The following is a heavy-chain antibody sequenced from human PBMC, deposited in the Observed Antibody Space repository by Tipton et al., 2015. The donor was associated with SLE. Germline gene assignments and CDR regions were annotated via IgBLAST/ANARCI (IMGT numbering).Heavy chain of an antibody. J-gene: IGHJ4*02. CDR1: GDSIRSGSYY. CDR2: IYSSGTT. CDR3: ARSAGHTMIIPMAY. D-gene: IGHD3-22*01. V-gene: IGHV4-61*02. Sequence: TLSLTCTVSGDSIRSGSYYWSWIRQPAGKGLEWIGRIYSSGTTHYNPSLKSRVTISVDTSKNQFSLKLSSVTAADTAVYYCARSAGHTMIIPMAYWGQGTLVTVSS.